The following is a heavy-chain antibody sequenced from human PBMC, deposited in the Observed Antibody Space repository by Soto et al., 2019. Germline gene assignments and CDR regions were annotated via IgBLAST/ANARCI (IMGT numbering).Heavy chain of an antibody. V-gene: IGHV3-30-3*01. CDR3: TRDVEEMATIIPLDY. D-gene: IGHD5-12*01. CDR1: GFTFSSYA. J-gene: IGHJ4*02. Sequence: QVQLVESGGGVVQPGRSLRLSCAASGFTFSSYAVHWVRQAPGKGLEWVAGLLYDGSNKYADFVKGRFTISRDKSKNTLYLQMNSLRPEDTAVYYCTRDVEEMATIIPLDYWGQGTLVTVSS. CDR2: LLYDGSNK.